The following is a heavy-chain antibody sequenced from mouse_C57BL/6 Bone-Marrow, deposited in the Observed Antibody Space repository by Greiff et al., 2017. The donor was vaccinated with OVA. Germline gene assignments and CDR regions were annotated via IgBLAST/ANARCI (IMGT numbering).Heavy chain of an antibody. D-gene: IGHD1-1*01. Sequence: EVQLQQSGPELVKPGASVKISCKASGYTFTDYYMNWVKQSHGKSLEWIGDINPNNGGTSYNQKFKGKATLTVDKSSSTASMELRSLTSEDSAVYYGAYYYGSSYVPFDYWGQGTTLTVSS. CDR1: GYTFTDYY. V-gene: IGHV1-26*01. CDR3: AYYYGSSYVPFDY. CDR2: INPNNGGT. J-gene: IGHJ2*01.